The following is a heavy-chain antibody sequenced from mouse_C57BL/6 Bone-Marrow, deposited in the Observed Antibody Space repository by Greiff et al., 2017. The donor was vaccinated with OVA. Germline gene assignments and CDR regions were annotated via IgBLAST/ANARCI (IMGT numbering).Heavy chain of an antibody. D-gene: IGHD1-1*02. CDR1: GYTFTSYG. CDR2: IYPRSGNT. J-gene: IGHJ3*01. CDR3: ARRAYGPWFAY. V-gene: IGHV1-81*01. Sequence: VKLQESGAELARPGASVKLSCKASGYTFTSYGISWVKQRTGQGLEWIGEIYPRSGNTYYNEKFKGKATLTADKSSSTAYMELRSLTSEDSAVYFCARRAYGPWFAYWGQGTLVTVSA.